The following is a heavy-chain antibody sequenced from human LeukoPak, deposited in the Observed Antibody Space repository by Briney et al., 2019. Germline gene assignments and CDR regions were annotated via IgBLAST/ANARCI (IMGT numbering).Heavy chain of an antibody. CDR2: IYPGDSDT. CDR1: GYSFTSYW. V-gene: IGHV5-51*01. CDR3: ARTSSYSDYYYGMDV. J-gene: IGHJ6*02. D-gene: IGHD4-11*01. Sequence: GESLEISCKGSGYSFTSYWIGWVRQMPGKGLEWMVIIYPGDSDTRYNTSFQGQVTISADKHISTAYLQWSSLKASDTAMYYCARTSSYSDYYYGMDVWGQGTTVTVSS.